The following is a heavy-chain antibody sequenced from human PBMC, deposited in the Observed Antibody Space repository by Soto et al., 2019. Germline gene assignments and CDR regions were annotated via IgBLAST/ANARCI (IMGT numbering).Heavy chain of an antibody. CDR2: IYTSGST. CDR3: ARVGGYYDSSGYYPLYNWFDP. D-gene: IGHD3-22*01. V-gene: IGHV4-4*07. CDR1: GGSISSYY. J-gene: IGHJ5*02. Sequence: SETLSLTCTVSGGSISSYYWSWIRQPAGKGLEWIGRIYTSGSTNYNPSLKSRVTMSVDTSKNQFSLKLSSVTAADTAVYYCARVGGYYDSSGYYPLYNWFDPWGRGTLVTVSS.